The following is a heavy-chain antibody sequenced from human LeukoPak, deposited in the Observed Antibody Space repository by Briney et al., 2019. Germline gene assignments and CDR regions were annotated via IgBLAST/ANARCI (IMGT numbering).Heavy chain of an antibody. J-gene: IGHJ4*02. D-gene: IGHD4-23*01. CDR2: VYYSGTT. Sequence: SETLSLTCTVSGGSISSYYWSWIQQPPGKGLEWIGYVYYSGTTNYKPSLKSRVIISVDTSKNQFSLKLSPVIAADTAVYYCARVGVDYSGNIIKYYFDYWGQGTLVTVSS. V-gene: IGHV4-59*01. CDR1: GGSISSYY. CDR3: ARVGVDYSGNIIKYYFDY.